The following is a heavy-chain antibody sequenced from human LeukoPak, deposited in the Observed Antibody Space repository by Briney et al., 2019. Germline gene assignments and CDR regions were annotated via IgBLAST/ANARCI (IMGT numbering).Heavy chain of an antibody. CDR2: IYYSGST. CDR1: GASISSYY. Sequence: SETLSLTCTVSGASISSYYWSWIRQPPGKGLEWIGYIYYSGSTNYNPSLKSRVTISVDTSKNQFSLKLSSVTAADTAVYYCARRYCGGDCYSDYWGQGTLVTVSS. V-gene: IGHV4-59*08. CDR3: ARRYCGGDCYSDY. J-gene: IGHJ4*02. D-gene: IGHD2-21*02.